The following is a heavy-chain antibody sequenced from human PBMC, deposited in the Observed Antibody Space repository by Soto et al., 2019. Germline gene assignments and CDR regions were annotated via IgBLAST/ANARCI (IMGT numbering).Heavy chain of an antibody. J-gene: IGHJ5*02. V-gene: IGHV3-23*01. CDR1: GVTFSNYA. CDR2: ISHSGSST. CDR3: AKGSWVHHGSEGGNWLDP. D-gene: IGHD3-10*01. Sequence: EVQFLESGGGLVQPGGSVRLSCAASGVTFSNYAMNWVRQAPGKGLEWVSGISHSGSSTYYADSVKGRFTISRDNSKNTLFLQMNSLTAEDTAVYYCAKGSWVHHGSEGGNWLDPWGQGTLVTVSS.